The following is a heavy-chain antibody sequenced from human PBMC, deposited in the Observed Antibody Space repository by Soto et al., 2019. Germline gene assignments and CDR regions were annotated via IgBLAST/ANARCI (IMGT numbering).Heavy chain of an antibody. J-gene: IGHJ4*02. CDR2: IIPILGIA. CDR3: ARDRSAYGGNDY. Sequence: QVQLVQSGAEVKKPGSSVKVSCKASGGTFSSYPISWVRQAPGQGLEWMGRIIPILGIANYAQKFQGRVTITADKSTSTAYMELSSLRSEDTAVYYCARDRSAYGGNDYWGQGTLVTVSS. D-gene: IGHD4-17*01. CDR1: GGTFSSYP. V-gene: IGHV1-69*04.